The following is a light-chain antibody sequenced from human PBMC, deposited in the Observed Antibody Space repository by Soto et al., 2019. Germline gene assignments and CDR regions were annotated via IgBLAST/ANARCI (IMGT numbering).Light chain of an antibody. Sequence: QLVLTQPPSASGTPGQRVTISCSGSNSNIGTNPVSWYQQLPGAAPKVLIYSDNQRPSGVPDRFSGSKSGTSASLAISGLQSEDEADYYCAPWDDSLNAVVFGGGTKLTVL. CDR1: NSNIGTNP. CDR3: APWDDSLNAVV. J-gene: IGLJ2*01. V-gene: IGLV1-44*01. CDR2: SDN.